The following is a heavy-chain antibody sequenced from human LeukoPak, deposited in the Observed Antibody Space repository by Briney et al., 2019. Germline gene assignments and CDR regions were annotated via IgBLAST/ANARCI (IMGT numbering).Heavy chain of an antibody. Sequence: GGSLRLSGAASGFTFSNYAMSWVRQAPGKGLEWVSTISDSGDNTYYADSVKGRFTISRDNSKNTLYLQMNSLRAEDTAVYYCVTGKVVTDFFDYWGQGTLVTVSS. V-gene: IGHV3-23*01. CDR3: VTGKVVTDFFDY. J-gene: IGHJ4*02. D-gene: IGHD2-21*02. CDR1: GFTFSNYA. CDR2: ISDSGDNT.